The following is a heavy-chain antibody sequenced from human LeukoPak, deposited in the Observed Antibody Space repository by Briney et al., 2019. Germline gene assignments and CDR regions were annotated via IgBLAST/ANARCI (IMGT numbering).Heavy chain of an antibody. Sequence: ASVKVSCKASGGTFSSYAISWVRQAPGQGLEWMGGIIPIFGTANYAQKFQGRVTITTDESTSTAYMELSSLRSEDTAVYYCARDRNDFSGSPLGYWGQGTLVTVSS. V-gene: IGHV1-69*05. D-gene: IGHD3-3*01. CDR1: GGTFSSYA. CDR2: IIPIFGTA. CDR3: ARDRNDFSGSPLGY. J-gene: IGHJ4*02.